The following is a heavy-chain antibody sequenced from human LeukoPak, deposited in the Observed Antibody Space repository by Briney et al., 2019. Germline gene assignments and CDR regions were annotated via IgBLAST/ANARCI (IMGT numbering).Heavy chain of an antibody. J-gene: IGHJ4*02. CDR2: ISYDGSNK. Sequence: GGSLRLSCAASGFTFSSYGMHWVRQAPGKGLEWVAVISYDGSNKYYADSVKGRFTISRDNSKNMLYLQMNSLRAEDTAVYYCARENAEDLDYWGQGTLVTVSS. V-gene: IGHV3-30*03. CDR1: GFTFSSYG. CDR3: ARENAEDLDY.